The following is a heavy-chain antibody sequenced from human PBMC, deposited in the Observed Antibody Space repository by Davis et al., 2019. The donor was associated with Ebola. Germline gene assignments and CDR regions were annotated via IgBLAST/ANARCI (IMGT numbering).Heavy chain of an antibody. CDR1: GYTFTSYG. V-gene: IGHV1-18*04. J-gene: IGHJ6*02. CDR3: ARGIAAARYYYYYYGMDV. Sequence: ASVKVSCKASGYTFTSYGISWMRQAPGQGLEWMGWISAYNGNTNYAQKLQGRVTMTTDTSTSTAYMELRSLRSDDTAVYYCARGIAAARYYYYYYGMDVWGQGTTVTVSS. CDR2: ISAYNGNT. D-gene: IGHD6-13*01.